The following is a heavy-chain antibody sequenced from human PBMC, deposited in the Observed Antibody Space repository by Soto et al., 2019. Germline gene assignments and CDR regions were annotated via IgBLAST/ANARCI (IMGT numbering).Heavy chain of an antibody. D-gene: IGHD6-19*01. CDR3: AKRTSGWYFDY. V-gene: IGHV3-23*01. J-gene: IGHJ4*02. CDR2: ISGSGDST. CDR1: GSTFSNYA. Sequence: EVQLLESGGNLVQPGGSLRLSCAASGSTFSNYAMSWVRQAPGKGLEWVSVISGSGDSTYYADSVKGRFTISRDNSKNTLYLQMNSLRAEDTAVYYCAKRTSGWYFDYWGQGTLVTVSS.